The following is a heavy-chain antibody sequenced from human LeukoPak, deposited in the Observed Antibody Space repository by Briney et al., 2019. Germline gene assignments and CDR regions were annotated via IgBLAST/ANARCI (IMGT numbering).Heavy chain of an antibody. CDR1: GGSFSGYY. V-gene: IGHV4-34*01. D-gene: IGHD5-24*01. J-gene: IGHJ4*02. CDR2: INHSGST. Sequence: PSETLSLTCAVYGGSFSGYYWSWIRQPPGKGLEWIGEINHSGSTNYNPSLKSRVTISVDTSKNQFSLKLSSVTAAHTAVYYCARIRHRARWTTDYWGQGTLVTVSS. CDR3: ARIRHRARWTTDY.